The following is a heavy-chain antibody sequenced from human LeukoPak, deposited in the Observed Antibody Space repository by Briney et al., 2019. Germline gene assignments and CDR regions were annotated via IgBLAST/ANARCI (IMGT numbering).Heavy chain of an antibody. CDR3: ARIGGGSWERLTHYYYMDV. Sequence: PSETLSLTCTVSGGSISSSSYYWGWIRQPPGKGLEWIGSIYYSGSTYYNPSLKSRVTISVDTSKNQFSLKLSSVTAADTAVYYCARIGGGSWERLTHYYYMDVWGKGTTVTVSS. CDR2: IYYSGST. J-gene: IGHJ6*03. CDR1: GGSISSSSYY. D-gene: IGHD1-26*01. V-gene: IGHV4-39*07.